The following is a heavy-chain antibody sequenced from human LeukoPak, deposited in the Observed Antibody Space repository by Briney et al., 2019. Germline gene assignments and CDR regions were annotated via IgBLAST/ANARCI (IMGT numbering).Heavy chain of an antibody. CDR1: GFTFSSYS. CDR3: ARVTYRLVPENFDY. CDR2: ISSSSSYI. Sequence: SGGSLRLSCAASGFTFSSYSMNWVRQAPGKGLEWVSSISSSSSYIYHADSVKGRFTISRDNAKNSLYLQMNSLRAEDTAVYYCARVTYRLVPENFDYWGQGTLVTVSS. V-gene: IGHV3-21*01. J-gene: IGHJ4*02. D-gene: IGHD6-19*01.